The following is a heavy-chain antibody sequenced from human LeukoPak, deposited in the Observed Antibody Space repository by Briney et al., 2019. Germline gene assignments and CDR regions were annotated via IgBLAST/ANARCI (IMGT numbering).Heavy chain of an antibody. J-gene: IGHJ5*02. CDR3: ARDHLLFRQPPNWFDP. D-gene: IGHD1-14*01. V-gene: IGHV1-18*01. CDR1: GYTFSRSN. Sequence: ASVKVSCKTSGYTFSRSNINWVRQAPGQGLEWMGWISPYSGDTHYIEKFQGRLTMTTDTSTSTVYMELRSLRSDDTAVYYCARDHLLFRQPPNWFDPWGQGTLVTVSS. CDR2: ISPYSGDT.